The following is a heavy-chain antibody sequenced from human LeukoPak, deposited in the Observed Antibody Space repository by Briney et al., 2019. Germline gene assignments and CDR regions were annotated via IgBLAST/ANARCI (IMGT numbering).Heavy chain of an antibody. CDR1: GFTFSSTW. CDR3: ATRYASGPIADY. V-gene: IGHV3-7*03. J-gene: IGHJ4*02. CDR2: IKEDGSEK. D-gene: IGHD3-10*01. Sequence: GGSLRLSCAGSGFTFSSTWMSWVRQAPGKGLEWVGNIKEDGSEKYYVDSVKGRFTISRDNAKNSLYLQMNSLRAEDTALYYCATRYASGPIADYWGQGTLVTVSS.